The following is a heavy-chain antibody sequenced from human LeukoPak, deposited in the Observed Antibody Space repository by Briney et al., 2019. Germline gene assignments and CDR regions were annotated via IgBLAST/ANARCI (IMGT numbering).Heavy chain of an antibody. V-gene: IGHV4-30-4*01. Sequence: PSQTLSLTCTVSGGSISSGDYYWSWIRQPPGKGLEWIGYIYYSGSTYYNPSLKSRVTISVDTSKNQFSLKLSSVTAADTAVYYCARVPDSSGYYYFDYWGQGTLVTVSS. CDR1: GGSISSGDYY. D-gene: IGHD3-22*01. CDR2: IYYSGST. J-gene: IGHJ4*02. CDR3: ARVPDSSGYYYFDY.